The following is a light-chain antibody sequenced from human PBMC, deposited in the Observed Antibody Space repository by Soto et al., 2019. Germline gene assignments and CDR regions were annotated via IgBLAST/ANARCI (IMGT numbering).Light chain of an antibody. CDR3: QRYNSDSRA. CDR2: KGC. V-gene: IGKV1-5*03. J-gene: IGKJ1*01. CDR1: QSISSW. Sequence: DIQMMQSPSTLSTSVGERVAVTCRASQSISSWLAWWQQKPGKGRKLLMEKGCSLGSGVPSRFSGSGSGTELTLTVGRGQPDDIATCWCQRYNSDSRAFGQGTKVDVK.